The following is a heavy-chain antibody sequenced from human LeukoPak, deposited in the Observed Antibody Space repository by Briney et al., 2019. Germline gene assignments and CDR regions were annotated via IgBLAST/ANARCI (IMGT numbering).Heavy chain of an antibody. V-gene: IGHV4-59*01. D-gene: IGHD6-19*01. CDR1: GGSISSYY. Sequence: SETLSLTCTVSGGSISSYYWSWIRQPAGKGLEWIGYIYYSGSTNYNPSLKRRVTISVDTSKNQFSLKLSSVTAADTAVYYCARGYSSGWYQVWGQGTLVTVSS. CDR3: ARGYSSGWYQV. J-gene: IGHJ4*02. CDR2: IYYSGST.